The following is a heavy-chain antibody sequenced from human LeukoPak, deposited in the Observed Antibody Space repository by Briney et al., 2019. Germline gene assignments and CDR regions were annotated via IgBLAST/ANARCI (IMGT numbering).Heavy chain of an antibody. CDR2: ISSSGSTI. V-gene: IGHV3-48*03. Sequence: GGSLRLSCAASGFTFSSYEMNWVRQAPGKGLEWVSYISSSGSTIYYADSVKGRFTISRDNSKNTLYLQMNSLRAEDTAVYYCAKDSSFNSGYDFFDYWGQGTLVTVSS. CDR1: GFTFSSYE. D-gene: IGHD5-12*01. J-gene: IGHJ4*02. CDR3: AKDSSFNSGYDFFDY.